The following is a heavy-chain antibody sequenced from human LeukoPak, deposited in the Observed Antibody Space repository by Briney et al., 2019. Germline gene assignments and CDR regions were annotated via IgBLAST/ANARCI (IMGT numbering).Heavy chain of an antibody. V-gene: IGHV3-11*01. CDR3: ARYRVITNDYFDS. CDR1: GFTFGDYY. D-gene: IGHD3-16*01. CDR2: ISNSGNTI. J-gene: IGHJ4*02. Sequence: GGSLRLSCAASGFTFGDYYMSWIRQAPGKGLEGVSYISNSGNTIKEADSVKGRFTISRDNVQNSLFLQMKSLRAEDTAVYYCARYRVITNDYFDSWGQGTLVTVSS.